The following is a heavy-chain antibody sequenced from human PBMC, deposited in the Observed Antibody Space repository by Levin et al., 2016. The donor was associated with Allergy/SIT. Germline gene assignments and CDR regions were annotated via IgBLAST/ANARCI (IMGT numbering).Heavy chain of an antibody. V-gene: IGHV2-26*01. J-gene: IGHJ3*02. CDR2: IFSNDEK. Sequence: WIRQPPGKALEWLAHIFSNDEKSYSTSLKSRLTISKDTSKSQVVLTMTNMDPVDTATYYCARTDRYYDFWSGYTDAFDIWGQGTMVTVSS. CDR3: ARTDRYYDFWSGYTDAFDI. D-gene: IGHD3-3*01.